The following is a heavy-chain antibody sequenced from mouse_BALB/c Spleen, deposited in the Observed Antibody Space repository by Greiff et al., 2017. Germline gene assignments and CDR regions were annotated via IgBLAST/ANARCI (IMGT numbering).Heavy chain of an antibody. CDR3: ARSRLPYAMDY. J-gene: IGHJ4*01. CDR2: ISSGSSTI. D-gene: IGHD2-4*01. V-gene: IGHV5-17*02. Sequence: EVQLVESGGGLVQPGGSRKLSCAASGFTFSSFGMHWVRQAPEKGLEWVAYISSGSSTIYYADTVKGRFTISRDNPKNTLFLQMTSLRSEDTAMYYCARSRLPYAMDYWGQGTSVTVSS. CDR1: GFTFSSFG.